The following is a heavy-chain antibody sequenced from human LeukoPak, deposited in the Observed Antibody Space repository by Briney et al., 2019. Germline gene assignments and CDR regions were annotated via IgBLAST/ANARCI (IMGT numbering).Heavy chain of an antibody. J-gene: IGHJ4*02. V-gene: IGHV3-30*18. CDR1: GFTFSSYG. CDR2: ISYDGSTK. Sequence: GRSLRLSCAASGFTFSSYGMHWVRQAPGKGLEWVAVISYDGSTKYYADSVKGRFTISRDNSKNTLYLQMNSLRAEDTAVYYCAKGSGWYSSSDGQLFDYWGQGTLVTVSS. CDR3: AKGSGWYSSSDGQLFDY. D-gene: IGHD6-19*01.